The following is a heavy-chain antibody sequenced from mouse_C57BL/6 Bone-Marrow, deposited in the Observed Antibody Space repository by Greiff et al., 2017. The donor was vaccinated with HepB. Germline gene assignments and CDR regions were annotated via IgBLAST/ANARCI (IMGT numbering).Heavy chain of an antibody. CDR2: ISSGGSYT. CDR3: PHVAY. Sequence: EVKLMESGGDLVKPGGSLKLSCAASGFTFSSYGMSWVRQTPDKRLEWVATISSGGSYTYYPDSVKGRFTISRDNAKNTLYLQMSSLKSEDTAMYYWPHVAYWGQGTPVTVSA. CDR1: GFTFSSYG. J-gene: IGHJ3*01. V-gene: IGHV5-6*01.